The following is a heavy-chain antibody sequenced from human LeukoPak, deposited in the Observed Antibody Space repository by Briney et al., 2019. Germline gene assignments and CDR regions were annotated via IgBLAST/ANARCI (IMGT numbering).Heavy chain of an antibody. Sequence: PSETLSLTCAVSGGSVSSSNWWSWVRQPPGKGLEWIGAIHHSGTTTYNPSLKSRVTISVDKSKNQFSLKLSSVTAADTAVYYCARRGDGYGHFDFWGQGTLVTVSS. CDR1: GGSVSSSNW. CDR2: IHHSGTT. J-gene: IGHJ4*02. D-gene: IGHD5-24*01. CDR3: ARRGDGYGHFDF. V-gene: IGHV4-4*02.